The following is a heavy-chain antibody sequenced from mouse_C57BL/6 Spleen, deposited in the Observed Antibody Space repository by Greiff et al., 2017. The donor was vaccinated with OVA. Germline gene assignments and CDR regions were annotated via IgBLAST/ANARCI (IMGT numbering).Heavy chain of an antibody. CDR1: GFTFSDYG. V-gene: IGHV5-17*01. CDR3: AKGGMGAMDY. CDR2: ISSGSSTI. J-gene: IGHJ4*01. Sequence: EVKLVESGGGLVKPGGSLKLSCAASGFTFSDYGMHWVRQTPEKGLEWVAYISSGSSTIDYADTVKGRFTISRDNAKNTLFLQMTSLRSEDADMCYCAKGGMGAMDYWGQGTSVTVSA.